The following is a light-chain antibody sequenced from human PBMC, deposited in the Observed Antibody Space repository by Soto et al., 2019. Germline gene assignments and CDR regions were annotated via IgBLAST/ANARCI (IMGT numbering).Light chain of an antibody. CDR2: GAS. Sequence: EIVLTQSPGTLSLSPGERATLSCRASQSVSSSYLAWYQQKPGQAPRLLIYGASSRATGIPDRFSGSGSGTDFTLTISRLEPEDFAVYYCQQYGSSGTFGQGTTVEIK. V-gene: IGKV3-20*01. J-gene: IGKJ1*01. CDR1: QSVSSSY. CDR3: QQYGSSGT.